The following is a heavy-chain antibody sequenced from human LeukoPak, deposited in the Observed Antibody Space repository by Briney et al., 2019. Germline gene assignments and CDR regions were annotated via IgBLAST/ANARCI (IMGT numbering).Heavy chain of an antibody. D-gene: IGHD4-17*01. CDR3: ARGIESYGDYGY. J-gene: IGHJ4*02. CDR1: GGSISGSY. V-gene: IGHV4-59*01. CDR2: MYNSGST. Sequence: SVTLSLTCTVSGGSISGSYWSWIRQPPGKGLEWIAYMYNSGSTNYNPSLKSRVTISIDTSKNQFSPKMSSLTAADTAIYYCARGIESYGDYGYWGQGILVTVSS.